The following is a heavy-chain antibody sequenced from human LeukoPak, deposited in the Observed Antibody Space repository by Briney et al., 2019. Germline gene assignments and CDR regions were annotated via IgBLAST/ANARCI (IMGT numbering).Heavy chain of an antibody. J-gene: IGHJ4*02. Sequence: GGSLRLSCAASGFTVSSNHMSWVRQAPGEGLEWVSVIYSGGSTYYADSVKGRFTIFRDNSKNTLYLQMNSLSAEDTAVYYCARGVGVGYSYGLAYFDYWGQGTLVTVSS. D-gene: IGHD5-18*01. CDR2: IYSGGST. CDR3: ARGVGVGYSYGLAYFDY. CDR1: GFTVSSNH. V-gene: IGHV3-53*01.